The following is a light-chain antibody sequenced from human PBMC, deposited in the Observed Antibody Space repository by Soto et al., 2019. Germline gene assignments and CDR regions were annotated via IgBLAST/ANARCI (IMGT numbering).Light chain of an antibody. CDR2: SAS. J-gene: IGKJ4*01. V-gene: IGKV1-39*01. Sequence: DIQVTQSPSSLSAFAGDRVTITCRASRSIGNYLNWYQQKPGKAPKLLIYSASSLQSGVPSRFNGSGSGTDFTLTLSRLQPEDFATYFCQQSLSSPPTFGGGTKVEI. CDR1: RSIGNY. CDR3: QQSLSSPPT.